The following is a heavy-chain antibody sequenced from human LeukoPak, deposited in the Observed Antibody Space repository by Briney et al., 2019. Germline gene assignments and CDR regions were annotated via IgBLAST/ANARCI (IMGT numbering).Heavy chain of an antibody. Sequence: VGSLRLSCAASGFTFSNYAMHWVRQAPGEGLEYVSAISSNGGSTYYADSVKGRFTISRDNSKNTLFLQMGSLRVEDMAVYYCARGLRAYYYYGMDVWGQGTTVTVPS. CDR1: GFTFSNYA. J-gene: IGHJ6*02. CDR3: ARGLRAYYYYGMDV. CDR2: ISSNGGST. V-gene: IGHV3-64*02. D-gene: IGHD3-3*01.